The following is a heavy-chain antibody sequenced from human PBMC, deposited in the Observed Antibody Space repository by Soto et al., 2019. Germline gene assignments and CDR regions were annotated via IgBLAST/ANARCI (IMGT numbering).Heavy chain of an antibody. CDR3: AAYMITFGGVIVPPDTNDAFDI. CDR1: GFTFSSYA. CDR2: ISGSGGST. D-gene: IGHD3-16*02. V-gene: IGHV3-23*01. Sequence: GGSLRLSCAASGFTFSSYAMSWVRQAPGKGLEWVSAISGSGGSTYYADSVKGRFTISRDNSKNTLYLQMNSLRAENTAVYYCAAYMITFGGVIVPPDTNDAFDIWGQGTMVTVSS. J-gene: IGHJ3*02.